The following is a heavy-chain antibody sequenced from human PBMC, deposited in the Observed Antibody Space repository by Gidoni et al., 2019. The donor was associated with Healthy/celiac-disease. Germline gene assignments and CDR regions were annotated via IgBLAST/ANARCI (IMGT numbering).Heavy chain of an antibody. V-gene: IGHV3-23*01. Sequence: EVQLLESGGGLVQPGGSLRLSCAASGFTLRSYAMSWVRQAPGKGLEWVSAISGSGGSTYYADSVKGRFTISRDNSKNTLYLQMNSLRAEDTAVYYCAKDRDIVVVVAAKGNIDYWGQGTLVTVSS. CDR1: GFTLRSYA. D-gene: IGHD2-15*01. CDR3: AKDRDIVVVVAAKGNIDY. CDR2: ISGSGGST. J-gene: IGHJ4*02.